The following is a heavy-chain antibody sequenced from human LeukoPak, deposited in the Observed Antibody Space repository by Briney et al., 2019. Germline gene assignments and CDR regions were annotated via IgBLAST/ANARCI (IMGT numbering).Heavy chain of an antibody. CDR3: AKHYCGGDCSRPWALDY. CDR2: ISCSGGST. J-gene: IGHJ4*02. Sequence: GGSLRLSCAASGFTFSSYAMSWVRQAPGKGLEWVSAISCSGGSTYYADSVKGRFTISRDNSKNTLYLQMNSLRAEDTAVYYCAKHYCGGDCSRPWALDYWGQGTLVTVSS. D-gene: IGHD2-21*02. CDR1: GFTFSSYA. V-gene: IGHV3-23*01.